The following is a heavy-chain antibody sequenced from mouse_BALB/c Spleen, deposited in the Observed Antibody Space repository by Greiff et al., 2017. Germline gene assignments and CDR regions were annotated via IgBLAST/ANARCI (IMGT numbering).Heavy chain of an antibody. CDR3: ARENDYGYDEGGFAY. Sequence: QVQLKESGAELARPGASVKLSCKASGYTFTSYWMQWVKQRPGPGLEWIGAIYPGDGDTRYTQKFKGKATLTADKSSSPAYMQLSSLASEDSAVYYCARENDYGYDEGGFAYWGQGTLVTVSA. V-gene: IGHV1-87*01. CDR2: IYPGDGDT. D-gene: IGHD2-2*01. CDR1: GYTFTSYW. J-gene: IGHJ3*01.